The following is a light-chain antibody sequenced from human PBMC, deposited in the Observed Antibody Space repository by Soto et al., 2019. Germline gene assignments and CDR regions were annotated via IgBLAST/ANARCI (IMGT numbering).Light chain of an antibody. Sequence: QSALTQPASVSGSPGQSITISCTGTSSDIGNYDYVSWFQQHPGKAPKLLISEVNNRPSGVSYRFSGSKSGTTASLTISGLQAEDEADYYCSSYTKTSSYVFGGGTKLTVL. CDR3: SSYTKTSSYV. V-gene: IGLV2-14*01. J-gene: IGLJ1*01. CDR2: EVN. CDR1: SSDIGNYDY.